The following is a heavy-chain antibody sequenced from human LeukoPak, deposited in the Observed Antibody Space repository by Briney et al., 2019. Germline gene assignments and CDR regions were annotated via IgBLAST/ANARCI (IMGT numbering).Heavy chain of an antibody. CDR3: ARHNNRVAGANDY. Sequence: SETLSLTCTVSGGSISSSSYYWGWIRQPPGKGLEWIGSIHYSGSTYYNPSLKSRVTISVDTSKNQFSLKLSSVTAADTAVYYCARHNNRVAGANDYWGQGTLVTVSS. D-gene: IGHD6-19*01. CDR1: GGSISSSSYY. V-gene: IGHV4-39*01. J-gene: IGHJ4*02. CDR2: IHYSGST.